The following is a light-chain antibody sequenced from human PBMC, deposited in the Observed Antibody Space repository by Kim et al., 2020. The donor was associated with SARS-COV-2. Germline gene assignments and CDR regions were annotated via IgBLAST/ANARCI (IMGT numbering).Light chain of an antibody. CDR3: NSRDNNDNVL. Sequence: SSELTQDPAVSVALGQTVRITCQGDSLRTYYTTWFQQKPGQAPIVVFYGKNNRPSGIPDRFSGSSSGNTASLTITVTQAGDEADYYCNSRDNNDNVLFGGGTQLTVL. J-gene: IGLJ2*01. CDR1: SLRTYY. CDR2: GKN. V-gene: IGLV3-19*01.